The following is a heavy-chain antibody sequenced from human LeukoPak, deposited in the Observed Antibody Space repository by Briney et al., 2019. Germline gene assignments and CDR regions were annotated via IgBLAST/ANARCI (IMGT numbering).Heavy chain of an antibody. CDR1: GYTFTSYG. CDR2: ISAYNGNT. J-gene: IGHJ4*02. V-gene: IGHV1-18*01. CDR3: ARGLISVIPYYFDY. D-gene: IGHD2-21*01. Sequence: ASVKVSCKASGYTFTSYGISWVRQAPGQGLEWMGWISAYNGNTNYAQKLQGRGTMTTDTSTSTAYMELRSLRSDDTAVYYCARGLISVIPYYFDYWGQGTLVTVSS.